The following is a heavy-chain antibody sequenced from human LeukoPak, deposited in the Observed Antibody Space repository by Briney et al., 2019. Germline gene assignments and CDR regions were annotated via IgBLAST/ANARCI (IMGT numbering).Heavy chain of an antibody. CDR2: ISYDGSNK. V-gene: IGHV3-30-3*01. CDR3: ARGTQGAFDI. J-gene: IGHJ3*02. CDR1: GFTFSSYA. Sequence: GGSLRLSCAASGFTFSSYAMHWVRQAPGKGLEWVAVISYDGSNKYYADSVKGRFTISRDNSKNTLYLQMNSLRAEDTAVYYCARGTQGAFDIWGQGTMVTVSS.